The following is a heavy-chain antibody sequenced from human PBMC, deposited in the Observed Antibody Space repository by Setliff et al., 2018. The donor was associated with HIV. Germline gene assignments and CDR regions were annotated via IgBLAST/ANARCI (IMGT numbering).Heavy chain of an antibody. J-gene: IGHJ6*03. Sequence: ASVKVSCKASGGRFSNYGISWVRQAPGQGLEWMGGIIPIFGTTNYAQMFQGRVTVTADESTSTAYMELSSLRSEDTAVYYCARAVVPTYYDVLTGYVYYMDVWGKGATVTVSS. CDR1: GGRFSNYG. CDR2: IIPIFGTT. D-gene: IGHD3-9*01. V-gene: IGHV1-69*13. CDR3: ARAVVPTYYDVLTGYVYYMDV.